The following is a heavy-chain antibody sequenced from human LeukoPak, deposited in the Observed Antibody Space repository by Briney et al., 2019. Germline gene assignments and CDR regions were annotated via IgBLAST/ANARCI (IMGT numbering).Heavy chain of an antibody. J-gene: IGHJ4*02. CDR1: GGSISSGGYY. CDR3: ARHPLQGGFDY. CDR2: IYYSGST. V-gene: IGHV4-39*01. Sequence: TSETLSLTRTVSGGSISSGGYYWSWIRQHPGKGLEWIGSIYYSGSTYYNPSLKSRVTISVDTSKNQFSLKLSSVTAADTAVYYCARHPLQGGFDYWGQGTLVTVSS. D-gene: IGHD4-11*01.